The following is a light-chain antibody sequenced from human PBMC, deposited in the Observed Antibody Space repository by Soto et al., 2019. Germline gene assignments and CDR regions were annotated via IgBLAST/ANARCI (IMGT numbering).Light chain of an antibody. V-gene: IGKV2-28*01. CDR1: QSLLHNNEYND. CDR2: LGS. Sequence: DIVMTQSPLSLPVSPGEPASNSCRSSQSLLHNNEYNDLDWYLQKSGQSPQLLIYLGSNRASGVPDRFSGSGLGADFTLKISRVEAEDVGVYYCMQALQAPLYTFGQGTKLEIK. CDR3: MQALQAPLYT. J-gene: IGKJ2*01.